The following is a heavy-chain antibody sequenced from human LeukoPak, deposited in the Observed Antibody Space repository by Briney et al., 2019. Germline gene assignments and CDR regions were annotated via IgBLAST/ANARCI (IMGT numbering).Heavy chain of an antibody. CDR1: GFTFTNYA. D-gene: IGHD6-19*01. J-gene: IGHJ4*02. Sequence: PGGSLRLSCAASGFTFTNYAMSWVRQAPGKGLEWVSVISGSGDNTYYADSVKGRFTISRDNSKNTLYLQMDNLRAEDTAVYYCAKYQRQWLPKGGFDYWGQGTLVTVSS. V-gene: IGHV3-23*01. CDR2: ISGSGDNT. CDR3: AKYQRQWLPKGGFDY.